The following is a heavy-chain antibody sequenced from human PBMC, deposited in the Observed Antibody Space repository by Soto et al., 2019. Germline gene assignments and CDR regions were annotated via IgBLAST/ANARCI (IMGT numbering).Heavy chain of an antibody. D-gene: IGHD2-2*02. CDR2: ISAYNGNT. CDR3: ARDIVVVPAAIDTNYYYYGMDV. Sequence: GASVKVSCKASGYTFTSNGISWVRQAPGQGLEWMGSISAYNGNTNYAQKLQGRVTMTTDTSTSTAYMELRSLRSDDTAVYYCARDIVVVPAAIDTNYYYYGMDVWGQGTTVTVSS. CDR1: GYTFTSNG. V-gene: IGHV1-18*01. J-gene: IGHJ6*02.